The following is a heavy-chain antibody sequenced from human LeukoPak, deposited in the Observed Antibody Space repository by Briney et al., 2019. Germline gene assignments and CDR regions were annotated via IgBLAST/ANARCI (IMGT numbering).Heavy chain of an antibody. CDR3: ARDSSRFGELRGDY. D-gene: IGHD3-10*01. Sequence: GASVKVSCKASGGTFSSYAISWVRQAPGQGLEWMGGIIPIFGTANYAQKFQGRVTVTRDTSASTAYMELSSLRSEDTAVYYCARDSSRFGELRGDYWGQGTLVTVSS. CDR2: IIPIFGTA. J-gene: IGHJ4*02. V-gene: IGHV1-69*05. CDR1: GGTFSSYA.